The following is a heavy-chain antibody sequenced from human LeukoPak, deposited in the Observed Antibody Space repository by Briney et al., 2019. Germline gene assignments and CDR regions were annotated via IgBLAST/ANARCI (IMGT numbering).Heavy chain of an antibody. CDR1: GGSISSSNW. Sequence: SETLSLTCAVSGGSISSSNWWSWVRQPPGKGLEWIGDIYHSGSTNFNPSLKSRLNISVDKSKNQFSLKLSSVTAADTALYYCARLTVTRAFDIWGQGTMVTVSS. V-gene: IGHV4-4*02. J-gene: IGHJ3*02. CDR2: IYHSGST. CDR3: ARLTVTRAFDI. D-gene: IGHD4-17*01.